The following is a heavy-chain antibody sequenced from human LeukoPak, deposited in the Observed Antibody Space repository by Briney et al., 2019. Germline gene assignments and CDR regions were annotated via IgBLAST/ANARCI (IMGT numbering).Heavy chain of an antibody. CDR3: AKDGIAARLIDY. CDR1: GFTFGDYA. Sequence: PGGSLRLSCTASGFTFGDYAMSWFRQAPGKGLEWVSAISGSGGSTYYADSVKGRFTISRDNSKNTLYLQMNSLRAEDTAVYYCAKDGIAARLIDYWGQGTLVTVSS. V-gene: IGHV3-23*01. D-gene: IGHD6-6*01. CDR2: ISGSGGST. J-gene: IGHJ4*02.